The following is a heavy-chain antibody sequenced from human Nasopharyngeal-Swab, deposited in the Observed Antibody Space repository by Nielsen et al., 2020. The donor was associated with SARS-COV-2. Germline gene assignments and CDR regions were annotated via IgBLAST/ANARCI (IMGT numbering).Heavy chain of an antibody. CDR2: ISGSGGST. CDR1: GFTFSSHD. CDR3: ANRRGGSWQPYCFDY. J-gene: IGHJ4*02. V-gene: IGHV3-23*01. D-gene: IGHD6-13*01. Sequence: GESLKISCAASGFTFSSHDMTWVRQAPGKGLEWVSTISGSGGSTNYADSVKGRFTISRDNSENTLYLQMNSLRAEDTAVYYCANRRGGSWQPYCFDYWGQGTLVTVSS.